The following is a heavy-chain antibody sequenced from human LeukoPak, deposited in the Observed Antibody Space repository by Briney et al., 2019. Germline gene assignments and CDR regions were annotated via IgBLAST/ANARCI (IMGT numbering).Heavy chain of an antibody. V-gene: IGHV3-74*01. CDR3: AREQWPSSGPDY. CDR1: GFTFSSYW. CDR2: INSDGSST. J-gene: IGHJ4*02. D-gene: IGHD6-19*01. Sequence: GGSLRLSCAASGFTFSSYWMHWVRQAPGKGLVGVSRINSDGSSTSYADSVKGRFTISRDNAKNTLYLQMNSLRAEDTAVYYCAREQWPSSGPDYWGQGTLVTVSS.